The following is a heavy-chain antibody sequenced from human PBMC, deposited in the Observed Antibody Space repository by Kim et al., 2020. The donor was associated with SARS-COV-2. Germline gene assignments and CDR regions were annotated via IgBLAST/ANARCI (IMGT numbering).Heavy chain of an antibody. Sequence: GGSLRLSCATSGFTFSAYDMNWVRQAPGKGLEWLSFITKSSTTIYYADSVEGRFTISRDNAKNSLFLQMNSLRDEDTALYYCVRDRMGGAFDMRGQGTM. D-gene: IGHD3-16*01. CDR1: GFTFSAYD. V-gene: IGHV3-48*02. CDR3: VRDRMGGAFDM. J-gene: IGHJ3*02. CDR2: ITKSSTTI.